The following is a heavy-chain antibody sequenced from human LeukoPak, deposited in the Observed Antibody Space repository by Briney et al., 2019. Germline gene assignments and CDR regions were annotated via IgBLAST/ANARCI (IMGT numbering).Heavy chain of an antibody. Sequence: SETLSLTCTVSGGSISSGSYYWSWIRQPAGKGLEWIGRIYTSGSTNYNPSLKSRVTISVDTSKNQFPLKLSSVTAADTAVYYCARVPGDSSGYFDYWGQGTLVTVSS. V-gene: IGHV4-61*02. J-gene: IGHJ4*02. CDR1: GGSISSGSYY. CDR3: ARVPGDSSGYFDY. D-gene: IGHD3-22*01. CDR2: IYTSGST.